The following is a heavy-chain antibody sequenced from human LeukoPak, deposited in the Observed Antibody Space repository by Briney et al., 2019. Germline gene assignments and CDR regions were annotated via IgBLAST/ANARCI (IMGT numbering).Heavy chain of an antibody. CDR3: ASCSYGSGCWYYCDR. V-gene: IGHV3-30*19. D-gene: IGHD3-10*01. Sequence: GGSLRLSCAASGFTFSNFGMHWVRQVPGKGPEWLSFIEYDGGHTNSADSVKGRFTISRDNSKNTLYLQMNSLRVDDTAMYYCASCSYGSGCWYYCDRWGGGTLVTVPS. J-gene: IGHJ4*02. CDR1: GFTFSNFG. CDR2: IEYDGGHT.